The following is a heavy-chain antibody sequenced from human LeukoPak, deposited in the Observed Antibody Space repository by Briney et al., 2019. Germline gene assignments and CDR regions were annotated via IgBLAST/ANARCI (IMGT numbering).Heavy chain of an antibody. CDR3: ARDGASSGWEMNWFDP. V-gene: IGHV4-59*01. J-gene: IGHJ5*02. CDR1: GGSISSYY. Sequence: SETLSLTCTVSGGSISSYYWSWIRQPPGKGLEWIGYIHYSGSTNYNPSLKSRVTISVDTSKNQFSLKLSSVTAADTAVYYCARDGASSGWEMNWFDPWGQGTLVTVSS. CDR2: IHYSGST. D-gene: IGHD6-19*01.